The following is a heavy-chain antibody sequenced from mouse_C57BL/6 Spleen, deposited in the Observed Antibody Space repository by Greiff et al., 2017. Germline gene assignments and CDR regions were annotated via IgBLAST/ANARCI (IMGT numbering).Heavy chain of an antibody. CDR1: GYTFTSYW. CDR2: IDPSDSET. J-gene: IGHJ2*01. V-gene: IGHV1-52*01. CDR3: ARGGLDY. Sequence: VQLQQPGAELVRPGSSVKLSCTASGYTFTSYWMHWVKQRPIQGLEWIGNIDPSDSETHYTQKFKDKATLTVDKSSSTAYMQLGSLTSEDSAVYYCARGGLDYWGKGTTLTVSS.